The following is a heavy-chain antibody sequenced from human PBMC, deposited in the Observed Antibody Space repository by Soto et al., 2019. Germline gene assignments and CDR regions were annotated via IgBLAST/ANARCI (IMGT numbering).Heavy chain of an antibody. CDR3: AKDVGSSSSPDN. CDR2: ISGSGGST. V-gene: IGHV3-23*01. Sequence: GGSLRLSCAASGFTFSSYAMSWVRQAPGKGLEWVSAISGSGGSTYYADSVKGRFTISRDNSKNTLYLQMNSLRAEDTAVYYFAKDVGSSSSPDNWGQGTLVTVSS. D-gene: IGHD6-6*01. CDR1: GFTFSSYA. J-gene: IGHJ4*02.